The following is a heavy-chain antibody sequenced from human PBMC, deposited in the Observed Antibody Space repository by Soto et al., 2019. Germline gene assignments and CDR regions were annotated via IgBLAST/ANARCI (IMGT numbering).Heavy chain of an antibody. CDR2: ISAYNGNT. Sequence: ASVKVSCKASGYTFTSYGISWVRQAPGQGLEWMGWISAYNGNTNYAQKLQGRVTMTTDTSTSTAYMELRSLGSDDTAVYYCARPGTVIPPPDYYGMDVWGQGTTVTVSS. CDR3: ARPGTVIPPPDYYGMDV. D-gene: IGHD4-4*01. CDR1: GYTFTSYG. V-gene: IGHV1-18*01. J-gene: IGHJ6*02.